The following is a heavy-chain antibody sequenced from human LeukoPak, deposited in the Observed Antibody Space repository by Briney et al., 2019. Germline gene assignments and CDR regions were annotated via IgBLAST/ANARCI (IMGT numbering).Heavy chain of an antibody. CDR2: INPNSGGT. CDR3: ARDHSRIAVAPAGY. D-gene: IGHD6-19*01. V-gene: IGHV1-2*02. CDR1: GYTFTGYY. J-gene: IGHJ4*02. Sequence: ASVKVSYKASGYTFTGYYMHWVRQAPGQGLEWMGWINPNSGGTNYAQKFQGRVTMTRDTSISTAYMELSRLRSDDTAVYYCARDHSRIAVAPAGYWGQGTLVTVSS.